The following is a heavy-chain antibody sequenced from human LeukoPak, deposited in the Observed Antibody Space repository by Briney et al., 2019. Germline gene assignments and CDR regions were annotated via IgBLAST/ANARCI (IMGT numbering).Heavy chain of an antibody. CDR3: AYSSSWPPEGDY. Sequence: SVKVSCKASGGTFSSYAISWVRQAPGQGLEWMGGIIPIFGTANYAQKFQGRVTITADESTSTDYMELSSLRSEDTAVYYCAYSSSWPPEGDYWGQGTLVTVSS. CDR2: IIPIFGTA. V-gene: IGHV1-69*13. D-gene: IGHD6-13*01. CDR1: GGTFSSYA. J-gene: IGHJ4*02.